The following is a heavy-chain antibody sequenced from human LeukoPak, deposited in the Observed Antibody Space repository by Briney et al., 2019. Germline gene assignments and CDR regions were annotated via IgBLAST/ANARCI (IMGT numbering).Heavy chain of an antibody. Sequence: SQTLSLTCTVSGGSISDSAYYWSWIRQSPGKGLEWIGYITAGGSAYSNPSLKDRLFISINTSKRQVSLQLISMTAADAAVYYRARDYRKSGYYYYIDVWGEGTTVTVSS. V-gene: IGHV4-30-4*08. D-gene: IGHD4-11*01. CDR2: ITAGGSA. J-gene: IGHJ6*03. CDR1: GGSISDSAYY. CDR3: ARDYRKSGYYYYIDV.